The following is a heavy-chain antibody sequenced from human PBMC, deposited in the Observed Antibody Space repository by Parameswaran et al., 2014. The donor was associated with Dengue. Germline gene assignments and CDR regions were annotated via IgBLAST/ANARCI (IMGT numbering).Heavy chain of an antibody. CDR3: ARDGVTMFGVPRRSYSYGMDV. J-gene: IGHJ6*02. Sequence: VRQAPGKGLEWVSYISTTSGSMYYADSVKGRFTISRDNAKNSLYLQMNSLRDEDTAVYYCARDGVTMFGVPRRSYSYGMDVWGQGTTVTVSS. CDR2: ISTTSGSM. D-gene: IGHD3-3*01. V-gene: IGHV3-48*02.